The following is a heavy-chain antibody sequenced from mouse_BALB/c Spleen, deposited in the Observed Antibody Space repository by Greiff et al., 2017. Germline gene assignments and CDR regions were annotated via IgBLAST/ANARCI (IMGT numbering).Heavy chain of an antibody. Sequence: VQLQQSGAELVRPGALVKLSCKASGFNIKDYYMHWVKQRPEQGLEWIGWIDPENGNTIYDPKFQGKASITADTSSNTAYLQLSSLTSEDTAVYYCATRPSSYYGNYGGFAYWGQGTLVTVSA. V-gene: IGHV14-1*02. CDR2: IDPENGNT. CDR1: GFNIKDYY. J-gene: IGHJ3*01. D-gene: IGHD2-10*01. CDR3: ATRPSSYYGNYGGFAY.